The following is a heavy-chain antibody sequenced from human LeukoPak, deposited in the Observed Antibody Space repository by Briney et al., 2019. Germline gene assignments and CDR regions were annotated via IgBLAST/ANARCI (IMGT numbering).Heavy chain of an antibody. Sequence: SETLSLTCAVYGGSFSGYYWSWIRQPPGKGLEWIGEINHSGSTNYKPSLKSRVTISVDTSKNQFSLKLSSVTAADTAVYYCARGGNYYGSGSYYTQLDRMDYWGQGTLVTVSS. J-gene: IGHJ4*02. V-gene: IGHV4-34*01. CDR1: GGSFSGYY. D-gene: IGHD3-10*01. CDR3: ARGGNYYGSGSYYTQLDRMDY. CDR2: INHSGST.